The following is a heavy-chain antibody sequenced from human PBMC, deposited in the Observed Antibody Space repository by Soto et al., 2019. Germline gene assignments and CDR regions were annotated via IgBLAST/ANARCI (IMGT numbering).Heavy chain of an antibody. J-gene: IGHJ5*02. CDR3: ARGVLYYYDSSGYPHWFDP. V-gene: IGHV3-48*03. D-gene: IGHD3-22*01. CDR1: GFTFSSYE. Sequence: EVQLVESGGGLVQPGGSLRLSCAASGFTFSSYEMNWVRQAPGKGLEGVSYISSSGSIIYYADSVKGRFTISRDNAKNSLYLQMNSLRAEDTAVYYCARGVLYYYDSSGYPHWFDPWGQGTLVTVSS. CDR2: ISSSGSII.